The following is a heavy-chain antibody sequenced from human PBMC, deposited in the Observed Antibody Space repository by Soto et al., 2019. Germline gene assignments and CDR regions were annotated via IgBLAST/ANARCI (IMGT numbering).Heavy chain of an antibody. CDR1: GFIFSSYA. J-gene: IGHJ6*02. V-gene: IGHV3-23*01. Sequence: PGGSLRLSCAASGFIFSSYAMSWVRQAPGKGLEWVSAISGSGGSTYYADSVKGRFTISRDNSKNTLYLQMNSLRAEDTAVYYCATSLGELLVGYYYGMDAWGQGTTVTVSS. D-gene: IGHD3-16*01. CDR2: ISGSGGST. CDR3: ATSLGELLVGYYYGMDA.